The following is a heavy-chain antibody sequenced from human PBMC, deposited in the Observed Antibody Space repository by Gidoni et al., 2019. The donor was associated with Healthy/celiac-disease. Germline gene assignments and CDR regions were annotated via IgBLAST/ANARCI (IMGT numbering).Heavy chain of an antibody. V-gene: IGHV4-61*01. CDR2: IYYSGST. D-gene: IGHD2-15*01. Sequence: QVQLQESGPGLVKPSETLSLTCTVSGGSVSSGSYYWSWIRQPPGKGLEWIGYIYYSGSTNYNPSLKSRVTISVDTSKNQFSLKLSSVTAADTAVYYCARETLGYCSGGSCYWFDPWGQGTLVTVSS. J-gene: IGHJ5*02. CDR1: GGSVSSGSYY. CDR3: ARETLGYCSGGSCYWFDP.